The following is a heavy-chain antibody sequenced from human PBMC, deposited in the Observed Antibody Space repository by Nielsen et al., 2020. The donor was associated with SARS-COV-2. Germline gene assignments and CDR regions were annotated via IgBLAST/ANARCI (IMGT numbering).Heavy chain of an antibody. D-gene: IGHD6-19*01. V-gene: IGHV3-48*03. Sequence: GESLKISCAASGFTFSSYEMNWLRQAPGKGLEWVAYISQSGTTIYYADSVKGRFTISRDNAKNSLYLQMDSLRAEDTAIYYCAREQWLIDSLFDYWGQGTVVTVSS. CDR1: GFTFSSYE. CDR2: ISQSGTTI. CDR3: AREQWLIDSLFDY. J-gene: IGHJ4*02.